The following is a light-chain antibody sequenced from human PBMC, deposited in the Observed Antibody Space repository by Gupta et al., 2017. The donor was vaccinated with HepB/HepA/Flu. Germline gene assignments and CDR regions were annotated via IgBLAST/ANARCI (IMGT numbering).Light chain of an antibody. CDR2: GKN. CDR3: NSRDSSGNHLNVV. V-gene: IGLV3-19*01. Sequence: SSEVTQDPAVSVALGQTVRITCQGDSLRSYYASWYQQKPGQAPVLVIYGKNNRPSGIPDRFSGSSSGNTASLTITGAQAEDEADYYCNSRDSSGNHLNVVFGGGTKLTVL. J-gene: IGLJ2*01. CDR1: SLRSYY.